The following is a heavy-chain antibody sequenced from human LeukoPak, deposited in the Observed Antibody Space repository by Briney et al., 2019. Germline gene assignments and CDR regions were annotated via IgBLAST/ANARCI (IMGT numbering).Heavy chain of an antibody. D-gene: IGHD3-22*01. CDR2: MNPNSGNT. J-gene: IGHJ3*02. CDR3: ARGYYYDSSGYSAFDI. CDR1: GYTFTSYD. Sequence: ASVKVSCKASGYTFTSYDINWVRQATGQGLEWMGWMNPNSGNTGYAQKFQGRVTMTRNTSISTAYMELSSLRSEDTAVYYCARGYYYDSSGYSAFDIWGQGTMVTVSS. V-gene: IGHV1-8*01.